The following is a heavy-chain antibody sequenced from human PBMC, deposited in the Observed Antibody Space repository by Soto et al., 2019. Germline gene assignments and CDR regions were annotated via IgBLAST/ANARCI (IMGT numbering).Heavy chain of an antibody. CDR1: GGTFSSYA. V-gene: IGHV1-69*01. CDR2: IIPIFGTA. CDR3: ASGLVFYGDYFPLGYYYGMDV. Sequence: QVQLVQSGAEVKKPGSSVKVSCKASGGTFSSYAISWVRQAPGQGLEWMGGIIPIFGTANYAQKFQGRVTISADESTSTAYMELSSLRSEATAVYYCASGLVFYGDYFPLGYYYGMDVWGQGTTVTVSS. D-gene: IGHD4-17*01. J-gene: IGHJ6*02.